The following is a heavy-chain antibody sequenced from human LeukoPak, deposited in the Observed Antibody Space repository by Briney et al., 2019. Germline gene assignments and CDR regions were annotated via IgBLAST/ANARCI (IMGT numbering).Heavy chain of an antibody. CDR2: IIPIFGTA. V-gene: IGHV1-69*13. CDR1: GGTFSSYA. CDR3: ASPRATTVGQGGFDY. Sequence: SVKVSCKASGGTFSSYAISWVRQAPGQGLEWMGGIIPIFGTANYAQKFQGRVTITADESTSTAYMELSSLRSEDTAVYYCASPRATTVGQGGFDYWGQGTLVTVSS. D-gene: IGHD4-23*01. J-gene: IGHJ4*02.